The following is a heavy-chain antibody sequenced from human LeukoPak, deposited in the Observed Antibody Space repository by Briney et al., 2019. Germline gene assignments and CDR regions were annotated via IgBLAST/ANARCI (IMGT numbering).Heavy chain of an antibody. Sequence: GGSLRLSCAASGFPLSSYSINWFRQAPGKGLEWVAYISASGSNIYYVDSVKGRFTVSRDNPKSSLFLQMNSPRAEDTAFYYCARVKGSYFDYWGQGALVTVSS. CDR2: ISASGSNI. J-gene: IGHJ4*02. V-gene: IGHV3-48*01. D-gene: IGHD2-15*01. CDR1: GFPLSSYS. CDR3: ARVKGSYFDY.